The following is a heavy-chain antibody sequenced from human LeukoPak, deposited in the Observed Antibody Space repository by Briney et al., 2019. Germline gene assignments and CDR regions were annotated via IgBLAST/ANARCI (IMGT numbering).Heavy chain of an antibody. CDR2: ISASNGNT. Sequence: VASVKVSCKASGGTFSSYAISWVRQAPGQGLQWLGWISASNGNTNYAQKFRDRVTMSTDTSTGTAYLDVRSLTSDDTAVYYCARDHSNWNYAPDFWGQGTLVIVSS. D-gene: IGHD1-7*01. CDR1: GGTFSSYA. J-gene: IGHJ4*02. V-gene: IGHV1-18*01. CDR3: ARDHSNWNYAPDF.